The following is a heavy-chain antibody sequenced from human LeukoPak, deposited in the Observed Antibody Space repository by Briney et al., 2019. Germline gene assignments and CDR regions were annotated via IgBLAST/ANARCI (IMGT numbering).Heavy chain of an antibody. J-gene: IGHJ6*02. CDR1: GFTFSSYG. D-gene: IGHD6-19*01. CDR3: AKGAGIYYDYGMDV. V-gene: IGHV3-30*18. Sequence: PGGSLRLSCAASGFTFSSYGMHWVRQAPGKGLEWVAVISYDGSNKYYADSVKGRFTISRDNSKNTLYLQMNSLRAEDTAVYYCAKGAGIYYDYGMDVWGQGTTVTVSS. CDR2: ISYDGSNK.